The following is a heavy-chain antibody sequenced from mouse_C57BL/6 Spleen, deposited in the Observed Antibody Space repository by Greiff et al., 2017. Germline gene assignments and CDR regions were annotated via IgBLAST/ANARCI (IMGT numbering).Heavy chain of an antibody. V-gene: IGHV1-81*01. CDR3: ARAEGNGWCFDV. CDR1: GYTFTSYG. CDR2: IYPRSGNT. D-gene: IGHD2-1*01. Sequence: QVQLQQSGAELARPGASVKLSCKASGYTFTSYGISWVKQRTGQGLEWIGEIYPRSGNTYYNEKFKGKATLTADKSSSTAYVELRSLTSEDAAVYCCARAEGNGWCFDVWGTGTTVTVSS. J-gene: IGHJ1*03.